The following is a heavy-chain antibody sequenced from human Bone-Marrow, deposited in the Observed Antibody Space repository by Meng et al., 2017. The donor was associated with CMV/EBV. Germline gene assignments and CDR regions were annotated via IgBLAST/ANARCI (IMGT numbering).Heavy chain of an antibody. CDR1: GFTFSSYE. V-gene: IGHV3-48*03. CDR3: ARAGCSSTSCYSSYYYGMDV. Sequence: GGSLRLSCAASGFTFSSYEMNWVRQAPGKGLEWVSYISSSGSTIYYADSVKGRFTISRDNAKNSLYLQMNSLRAEDTAVYYCARAGCSSTSCYSSYYYGMDVCGQGTTVTVSS. D-gene: IGHD2-2*02. CDR2: ISSSGSTI. J-gene: IGHJ6*02.